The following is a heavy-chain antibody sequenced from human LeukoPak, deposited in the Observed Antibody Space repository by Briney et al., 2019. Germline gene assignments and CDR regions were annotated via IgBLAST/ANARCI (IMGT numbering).Heavy chain of an antibody. V-gene: IGHV4-39*01. J-gene: IGHJ3*02. CDR1: GASFSDTTYY. D-gene: IGHD3-10*01. CDR3: ASPSKLVLSRGAFDI. Sequence: SDSLFLTCTVSGASFSDTTYYWAWFRQPPGKGLEWIASIYFSETKYNPSLKSRITISGDTSKNQFSLKLTSVTATDTAVYYCASPSKLVLSRGAFDIWGQGTMVSVSA. CDR2: IYFSET.